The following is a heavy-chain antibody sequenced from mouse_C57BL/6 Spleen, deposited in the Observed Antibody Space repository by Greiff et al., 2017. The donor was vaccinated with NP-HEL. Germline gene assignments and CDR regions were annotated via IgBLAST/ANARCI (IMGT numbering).Heavy chain of an antibody. CDR3: ARAGTTGYYFDY. CDR2: ISSGSSTI. CDR1: GFTFSDYG. J-gene: IGHJ2*01. V-gene: IGHV5-17*01. Sequence: EVQRVESGGGLVKPGGSLKFSCAASGFTFSDYGMHWVRQAPEKGLEWVAYISSGSSTIYYADTVKGRATISRDNAKNTLFLQMTSMRSEDTAMYYCARAGTTGYYFDYWGQGTTLTVSS. D-gene: IGHD4-1*02.